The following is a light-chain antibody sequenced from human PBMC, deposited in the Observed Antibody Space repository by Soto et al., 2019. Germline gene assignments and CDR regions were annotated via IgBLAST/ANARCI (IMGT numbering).Light chain of an antibody. CDR2: DVS. CDR1: SSDVGAYIY. V-gene: IGLV2-8*01. Sequence: QSALTQPPSASGSPGQSVTISCTGTSSDVGAYIYVSWYQQYTGKAPKLMIYDVSKWPSGVPDRFSGSKSGNTASLTVSGLRADDEAVYYCSSYGGGDTFHVIFGGGTKVTVL. J-gene: IGLJ2*01. CDR3: SSYGGGDTFHVI.